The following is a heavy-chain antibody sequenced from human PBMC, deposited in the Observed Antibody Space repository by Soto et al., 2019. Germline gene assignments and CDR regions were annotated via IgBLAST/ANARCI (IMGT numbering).Heavy chain of an antibody. CDR3: AKLIAGGSYFDY. D-gene: IGHD1-26*01. CDR2: ISGSGGST. CDR1: GFTFSSYA. Sequence: GESLKISCAASGFTFSSYAMSWVRQAPGKGLEWVSAISGSGGSTYYADSVKGRFTISRDNSKNTLYLQMNSLRAEDTAVYYCAKLIAGGSYFDYWGQGTLVTVSS. V-gene: IGHV3-23*01. J-gene: IGHJ4*02.